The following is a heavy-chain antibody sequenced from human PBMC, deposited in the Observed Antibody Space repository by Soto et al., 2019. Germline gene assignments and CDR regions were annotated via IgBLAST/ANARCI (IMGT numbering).Heavy chain of an antibody. D-gene: IGHD3-22*01. CDR2: IKSKTDGGTT. CDR1: GFTFSNAW. V-gene: IGHV3-15*07. CDR3: TTAEYYDSSGYHEDY. Sequence: EVQLVESGGGLVKPGGSLRLSCAASGFTFSNAWMNWVRQAPGKGLEWVGRIKSKTDGGTTDYAAHVKGRFTISRDDSKNTLYLQMNSLKTEDTAVYYCTTAEYYDSSGYHEDYWGQGTLVTVSS. J-gene: IGHJ4*02.